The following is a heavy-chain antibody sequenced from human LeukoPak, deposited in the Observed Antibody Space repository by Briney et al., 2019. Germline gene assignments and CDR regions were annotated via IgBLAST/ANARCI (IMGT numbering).Heavy chain of an antibody. D-gene: IGHD3-22*01. CDR3: ARDPYYYDSSGRDY. CDR1: GYTFTSYG. V-gene: IGHV1-18*01. CDR2: ISACNGNT. J-gene: IGHJ4*02. Sequence: ASVKVSCKASGYTFTSYGISWVRQAPGRGLEWMGWISACNGNTNYAQKLQGRVTMTTDTSTSTAYMELRSLRSDDTAVYYCARDPYYYDSSGRDYWGQGTLVTVSS.